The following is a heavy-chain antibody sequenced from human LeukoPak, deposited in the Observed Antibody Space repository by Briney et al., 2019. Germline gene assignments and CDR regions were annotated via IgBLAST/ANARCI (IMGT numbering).Heavy chain of an antibody. V-gene: IGHV3-66*01. D-gene: IGHD1-26*01. CDR1: GFTVSSNY. J-gene: IGHJ5*02. Sequence: GGSLRLSCVVSGFTVSSNYMTWVRQAPGKGLEWVSAIHSAGDTHHANSVKGRFSISRDNSKNTVYLQMNSLRAEDTAVYYCARGFLVGNNAAWGQGTLVTISS. CDR3: ARGFLVGNNAA. CDR2: IHSAGDT.